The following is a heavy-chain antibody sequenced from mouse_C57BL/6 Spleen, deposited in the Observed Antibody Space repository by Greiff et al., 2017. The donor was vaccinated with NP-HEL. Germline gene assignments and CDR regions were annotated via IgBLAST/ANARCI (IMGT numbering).Heavy chain of an antibody. V-gene: IGHV5-6*01. D-gene: IGHD4-1*01. J-gene: IGHJ4*01. CDR1: GFTFSSYG. Sequence: DVQLVESGGDLVKPGGSLKLSCAASGFTFSSYGMSWVRQTPDKRLEWVATISSGGSYTYYPDSVKGRCTISRDTAKNTRYLQMSRLKAEDTAMYYCARQGTGRGFYAMDYWGQGTSVTVSS. CDR2: ISSGGSYT. CDR3: ARQGTGRGFYAMDY.